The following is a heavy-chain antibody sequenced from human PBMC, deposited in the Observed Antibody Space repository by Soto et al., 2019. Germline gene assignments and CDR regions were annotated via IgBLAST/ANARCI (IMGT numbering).Heavy chain of an antibody. D-gene: IGHD6-19*01. V-gene: IGHV4-4*02. CDR1: GGSISSSNW. CDR2: IYHSGST. CDR3: ARVSVAGTRFDY. J-gene: IGHJ4*02. Sequence: QVQLQESGPGLVKPSGTLSLTCAVSGGSISSSNWWSWVRQPPGKGLEWIGEIYHSGSTNYNPSLKSRVXMXVYXSKNQFSLKLSSVTAADTAVYYCARVSVAGTRFDYWGQGTLVTVSS.